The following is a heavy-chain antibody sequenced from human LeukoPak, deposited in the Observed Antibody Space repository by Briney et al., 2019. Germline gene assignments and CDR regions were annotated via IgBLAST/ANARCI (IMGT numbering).Heavy chain of an antibody. Sequence: SETLSLTCTVSGYSISSGYYWGWIRQPPEKGLDWIGSIYHSGSAYYNPSLKSRVTMSVDTSKNQFSLKLSSVTAADTAVYYCARTAKWGAFDYWGQGTLVTVSS. CDR1: GYSISSGYY. CDR3: ARTAKWGAFDY. J-gene: IGHJ4*02. D-gene: IGHD7-27*01. V-gene: IGHV4-38-2*02. CDR2: IYHSGSA.